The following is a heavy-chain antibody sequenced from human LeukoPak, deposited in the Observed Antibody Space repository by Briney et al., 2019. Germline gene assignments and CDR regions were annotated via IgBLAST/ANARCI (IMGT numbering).Heavy chain of an antibody. V-gene: IGHV3-7*01. CDR1: RFTFSSHW. D-gene: IGHD6-13*01. Sequence: GGSLRLSCVVSRFTFSSHWMNWVRQAPGKGLEWVASIKQDGGEKSYVDSVKGRFTISRDNAKNSLYLQMSSLRAEDTAVYYCARDGTAAGLYFDLWGQGTLVTVFS. CDR3: ARDGTAAGLYFDL. CDR2: IKQDGGEK. J-gene: IGHJ4*01.